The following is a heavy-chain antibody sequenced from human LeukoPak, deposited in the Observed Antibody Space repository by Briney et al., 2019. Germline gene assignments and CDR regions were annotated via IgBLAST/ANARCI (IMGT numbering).Heavy chain of an antibody. CDR1: GASISHYY. Sequence: KTSETLSLTCTVSGASISHYYWSWIRQPPGKGLEWIGYVSYSGSTNYNPSLKSRVTISVDTSKNQFSLKLSSVTAADTAVYYCAREGYYDSSGYIDYWGQGTLVTVSS. CDR2: VSYSGST. J-gene: IGHJ4*02. CDR3: AREGYYDSSGYIDY. D-gene: IGHD3-22*01. V-gene: IGHV4-59*12.